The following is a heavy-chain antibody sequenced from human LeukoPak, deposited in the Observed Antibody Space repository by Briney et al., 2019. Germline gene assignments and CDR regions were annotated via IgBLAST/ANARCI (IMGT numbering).Heavy chain of an antibody. Sequence: ASVKVSCKASGYTFTGYYMHWVRQAPGQGLEWMGWINPNSGGTNYAQKFQGRVTMTRDTSIRTAYMELSRLRSDDTAVYYCARGYDSSGYYYVFDYWGQGTLVTVSS. V-gene: IGHV1-2*02. D-gene: IGHD3-22*01. CDR3: ARGYDSSGYYYVFDY. J-gene: IGHJ4*02. CDR2: INPNSGGT. CDR1: GYTFTGYY.